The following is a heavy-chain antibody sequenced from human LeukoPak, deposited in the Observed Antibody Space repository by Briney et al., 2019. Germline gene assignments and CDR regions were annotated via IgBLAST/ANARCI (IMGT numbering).Heavy chain of an antibody. V-gene: IGHV3-48*03. CDR3: AELGITMIGGV. J-gene: IGHJ6*04. CDR1: GFTFSSYE. Sequence: GGSLRLSCAASGFTFSSYELNWVRRAPGKGLEWVSYISSSGSTIYYADSVKGRFTISRDNAKNSLYLQMNSLRAEDTAVYYCAELGITMIGGVWGKGTTVTISS. CDR2: ISSSGSTI. D-gene: IGHD3-10*02.